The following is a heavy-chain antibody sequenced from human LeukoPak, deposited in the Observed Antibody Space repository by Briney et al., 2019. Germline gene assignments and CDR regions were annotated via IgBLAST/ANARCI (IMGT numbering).Heavy chain of an antibody. D-gene: IGHD3-22*01. CDR1: GGSFSGYY. Sequence: SETLSLTCAVYGGSFSGYYWSWIHQPPGKGLEWIGEINHSGSTNYNPSLKSRVTISVDTSKNQFSLKLSSVTAADTAVYYCARGWDYYYDTSAELDYWGQGTLVTVSS. J-gene: IGHJ4*02. CDR3: ARGWDYYYDTSAELDY. CDR2: INHSGST. V-gene: IGHV4-34*01.